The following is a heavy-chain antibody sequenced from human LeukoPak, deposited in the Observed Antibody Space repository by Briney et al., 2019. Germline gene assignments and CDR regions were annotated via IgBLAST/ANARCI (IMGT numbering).Heavy chain of an antibody. J-gene: IGHJ4*02. CDR3: ARGSYSSNWYVDY. CDR1: GFTLTSYK. CDR2: ISRTGNSI. V-gene: IGHV3-48*03. D-gene: IGHD6-13*01. Sequence: AGSLRLSCAASGFTLTSYKMNWVRLAPGKGLECISYISRTGNSIYYADSVKGRFTVSRDSDKNSLYLQMNSLRAEDTAVYYCARGSYSSNWYVDYWGQGTLVTVAS.